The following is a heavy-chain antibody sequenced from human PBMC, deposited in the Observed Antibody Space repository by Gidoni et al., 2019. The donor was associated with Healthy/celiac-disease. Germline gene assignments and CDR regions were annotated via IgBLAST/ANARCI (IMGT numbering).Heavy chain of an antibody. J-gene: IGHJ5*02. D-gene: IGHD1-7*01. Sequence: QVQLVQSGAEVKKSGASVKVSCKASGYTFTGYYMHWVRQAPGQGLEWMGWINPDSGGTNYAQKFQGRVTMTRETSISTAYMELSRLRSDDTAVYYCARGLELRVLGWFDPWGQGTLVTVSS. CDR3: ARGLELRVLGWFDP. V-gene: IGHV1-2*02. CDR1: GYTFTGYY. CDR2: INPDSGGT.